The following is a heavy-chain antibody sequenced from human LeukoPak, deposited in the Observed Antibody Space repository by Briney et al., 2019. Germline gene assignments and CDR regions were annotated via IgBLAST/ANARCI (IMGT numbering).Heavy chain of an antibody. J-gene: IGHJ4*02. D-gene: IGHD6-13*01. Sequence: TSETLSLTCAVYGGSFSGYYWSWIRQPPGKGLEWIGEINHSGSTNYNPSLKSRVTIPVDTSKNQFSLKLSSVTAADTAVYYCARQAAAGTGLWYYFDYWGQGTLVTVSS. CDR3: ARQAAAGTGLWYYFDY. CDR2: INHSGST. CDR1: GGSFSGYY. V-gene: IGHV4-34*01.